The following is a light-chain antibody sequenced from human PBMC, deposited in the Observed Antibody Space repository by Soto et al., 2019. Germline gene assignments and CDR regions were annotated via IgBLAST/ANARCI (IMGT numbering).Light chain of an antibody. CDR1: SSNIGAGYE. Sequence: QSVLTQPPSVSEAPGQRVTISCTGSSSNIGAGYEAHWYQQLPGTAPKLLIYENNNRPSGVPDRFSGSNSGTSASLAITGLQAEDEAEYYCQSYDCSLSGYVFGTGTKLTVL. V-gene: IGLV1-40*01. CDR2: ENN. J-gene: IGLJ1*01. CDR3: QSYDCSLSGYV.